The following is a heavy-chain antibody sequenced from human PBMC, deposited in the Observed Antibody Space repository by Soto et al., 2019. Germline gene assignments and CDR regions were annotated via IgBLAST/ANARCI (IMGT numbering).Heavy chain of an antibody. CDR3: ARDLAYYDFWSGYLYAFDI. CDR2: IYYSGST. V-gene: IGHV4-30-4*01. CDR1: GGPISSGDYY. D-gene: IGHD3-3*01. J-gene: IGHJ3*02. Sequence: KPSETLSLTCTVSGGPISSGDYYWSWIRQPPGKGLEWIGYIYYSGSTYYNPSLKSRVTISVDTSKNQFSLKLSSVTAADTAVYYCARDLAYYDFWSGYLYAFDIWGQGTMVTVSS.